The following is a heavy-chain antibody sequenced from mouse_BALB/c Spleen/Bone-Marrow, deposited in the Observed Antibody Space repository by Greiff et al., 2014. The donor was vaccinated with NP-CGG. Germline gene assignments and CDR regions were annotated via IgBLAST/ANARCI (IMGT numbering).Heavy chain of an antibody. V-gene: IGHV1-14*01. CDR1: GYTFTSYI. CDR3: ARSYGSPFDC. Sequence: EVKLMESGPELVKPGASVKMSCKASGYTFTSYIMHWVKQTPGQGLEWVGYINPYNDDTKYNEKFKGKATLTSDKSSSTAYMELSSLTSEDSAVYYCARSYGSPFDCWGQGTTLTVSS. CDR2: INPYNDDT. J-gene: IGHJ2*01. D-gene: IGHD1-1*01.